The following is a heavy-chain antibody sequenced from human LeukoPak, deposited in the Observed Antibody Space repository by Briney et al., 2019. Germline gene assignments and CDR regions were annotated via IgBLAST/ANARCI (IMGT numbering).Heavy chain of an antibody. CDR3: AREFSEHDAFDI. Sequence: ASVKVSCKASGYTFTSYDINWVRQATGQGLEWMGWMNPNSGNTGYAQKFQGRVTMTRDTSTSTVYMELSSLRSEDTAVYYCAREFSEHDAFDIWGQGTMVTVSS. CDR1: GYTFTSYD. CDR2: MNPNSGNT. D-gene: IGHD6-25*01. V-gene: IGHV1-8*01. J-gene: IGHJ3*02.